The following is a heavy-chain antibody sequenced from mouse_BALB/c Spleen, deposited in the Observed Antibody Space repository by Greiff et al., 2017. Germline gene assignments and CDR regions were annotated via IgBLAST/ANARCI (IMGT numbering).Heavy chain of an antibody. D-gene: IGHD1-1*01. CDR3: ASLYYYGD. CDR2: IWSGGST. J-gene: IGHJ3*01. Sequence: VKLVESGPGLVQPSQSLSITCTVSGFSLTSYGVHWVRQSPGKGLEWLGVIWSGGSTDYNAAFISRLSISKDNSKSQVFFKMNSLQADDTAIYYCASLYYYGDWGQGTLVTVSA. CDR1: GFSLTSYG. V-gene: IGHV2-4-1*01.